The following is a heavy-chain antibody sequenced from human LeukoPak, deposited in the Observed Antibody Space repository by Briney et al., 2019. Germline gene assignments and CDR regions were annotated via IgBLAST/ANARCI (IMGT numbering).Heavy chain of an antibody. CDR3: AITHSYSLGAFDI. D-gene: IGHD4-11*01. CDR2: ISKGSDTI. J-gene: IGHJ3*02. V-gene: IGHV3-11*04. CDR1: GFIFSDHY. Sequence: PGGSLRLSCTASGFIFSDHYMHWIRQAPGKGLEWLSYISKGSDTIYYADSVKGRFTISRDNAKNSLYLQMNSLRAEDTAVCYCAITHSYSLGAFDIWGQGTMVTVSS.